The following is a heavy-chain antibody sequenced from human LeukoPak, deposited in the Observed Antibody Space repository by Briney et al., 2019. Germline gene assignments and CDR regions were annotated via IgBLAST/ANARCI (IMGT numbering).Heavy chain of an antibody. CDR3: ARVPGRDYYDSSGYPFDY. CDR2: INPSGGST. V-gene: IGHV1-46*01. CDR1: GYTFTSYY. Sequence: ASVEVSCKASGYTFTSYYMHWVRQAPGQGLEWMGIINPSGGSTSYAQKFQGRVTMTRDMSTSTVYMELSSLRSEDTAVYYCARVPGRDYYDSSGYPFDYWGQGTLVTVSS. D-gene: IGHD3-22*01. J-gene: IGHJ4*02.